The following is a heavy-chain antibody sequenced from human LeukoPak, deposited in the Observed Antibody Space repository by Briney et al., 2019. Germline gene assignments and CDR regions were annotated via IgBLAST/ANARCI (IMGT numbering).Heavy chain of an antibody. CDR3: ARSRDEVATSDY. CDR1: GYTFTSYG. J-gene: IGHJ4*02. V-gene: IGHV1-8*03. D-gene: IGHD5-12*01. CDR2: MNPNSGNT. Sequence: RASVKVSCKASGYTFTSYGISWVRQAPGQGLEWMGWMNPNSGNTGYAQKFQGRVTITRNTSISTAYMELSSLRSEDTAVYYCARSRDEVATSDYWGQGTLVTVSS.